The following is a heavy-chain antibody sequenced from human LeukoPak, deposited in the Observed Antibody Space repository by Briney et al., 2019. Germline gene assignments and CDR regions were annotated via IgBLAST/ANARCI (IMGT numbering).Heavy chain of an antibody. CDR2: IFYSGST. J-gene: IGHJ4*02. Sequence: SETLSLTCTVSGGSISSSSHYWGWIRQPPGKTLEWIGSIFYSGSTYYNPSLKSRVTISVDTSKNQFSLKLSSVTAADTAVYYCARTDSGWGSFDYWGQGTLVTVSS. CDR1: GGSISSSSHY. CDR3: ARTDSGWGSFDY. D-gene: IGHD2-21*01. V-gene: IGHV4-39*07.